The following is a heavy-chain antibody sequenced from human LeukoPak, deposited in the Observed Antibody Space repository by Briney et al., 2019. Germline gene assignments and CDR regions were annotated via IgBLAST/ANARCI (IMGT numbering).Heavy chain of an antibody. CDR3: ARTERYDFWSGYYYYYYMDV. Sequence: GASVKVSCKASGYTFTGYYMHWVRQAPGQGLEWMGGIIPIFGTANYAQKFQGRVTITTDESTSTAYMELSSLRSEDTAVYYCARTERYDFWSGYYYYYYMDVWGKGTTVTVSS. V-gene: IGHV1-69*05. D-gene: IGHD3-3*01. CDR1: GYTFTGYY. CDR2: IIPIFGTA. J-gene: IGHJ6*03.